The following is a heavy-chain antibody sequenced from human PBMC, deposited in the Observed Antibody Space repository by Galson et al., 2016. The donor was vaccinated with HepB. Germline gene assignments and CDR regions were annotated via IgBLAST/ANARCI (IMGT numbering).Heavy chain of an antibody. V-gene: IGHV3-48*02. D-gene: IGHD4-11*01. J-gene: IGHJ4*02. CDR2: IDNSGGAI. CDR1: GFIFTTYA. CDR3: ATGLTTFEH. Sequence: SLRLSCAPSGFIFTTYAMNWVRQAPGQGLEWISYIDNSGGAIYYTDSVRGRFTISRDNAKNSLYLQMNSLRDEDTAVYYCATGLTTFEHWGQGTLVTVSS.